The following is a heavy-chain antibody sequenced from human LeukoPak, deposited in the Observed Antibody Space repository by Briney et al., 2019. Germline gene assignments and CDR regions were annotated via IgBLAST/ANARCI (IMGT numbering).Heavy chain of an antibody. J-gene: IGHJ4*02. V-gene: IGHV3-74*01. CDR3: ARGSEWELLDY. Sequence: PGESLRLSCAASGFTFSSYWMHWVRQAPGKGLVWVSRINSDGSSTSYADSVKGRFTISRDNAKNTLYLQMNSLRAEDTAVYYCARGSEWELLDYWGQGTLVTVSS. D-gene: IGHD1-26*01. CDR2: INSDGSST. CDR1: GFTFSSYW.